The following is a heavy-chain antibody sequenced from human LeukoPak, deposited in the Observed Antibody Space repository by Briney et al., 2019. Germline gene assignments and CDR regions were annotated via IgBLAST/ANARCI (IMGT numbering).Heavy chain of an antibody. D-gene: IGHD4-17*01. CDR2: MDYRGST. V-gene: IGHV4-59*01. CDR3: ARAYGDYADY. Sequence: SETLSLTCTVSGGSISGYYWSWIRQPPGKGLEWIGYMDYRGSTTYNPSLKSRVTISIDTSKNQFSLKVSSVTAADTAVYYCARAYGDYADYWGQGTLVTVSS. J-gene: IGHJ4*02. CDR1: GGSISGYY.